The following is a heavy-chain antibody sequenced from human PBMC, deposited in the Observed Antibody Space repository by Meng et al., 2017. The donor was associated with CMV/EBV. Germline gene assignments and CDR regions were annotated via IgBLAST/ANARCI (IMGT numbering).Heavy chain of an antibody. CDR2: IIPIFGTA. Sequence: QVRPMHPWVEMQNPGSTVKVARKASGGTFSSYAISWVRQAPRQGLEWMAGIIPIFGTANFAQKFQGRVTITADESTSTAYMELSSLRSEDTAVYYCARNQPSRGWSHEDYWGQGTLVTVSS. D-gene: IGHD2-15*01. CDR3: ARNQPSRGWSHEDY. V-gene: IGHV1-69*01. CDR1: GGTFSSYA. J-gene: IGHJ4*02.